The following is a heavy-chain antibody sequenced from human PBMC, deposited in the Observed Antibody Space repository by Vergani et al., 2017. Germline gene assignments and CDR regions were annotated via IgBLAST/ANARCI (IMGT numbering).Heavy chain of an antibody. Sequence: EVHLVESGGGLVQPGRSLRLSCSGSGFTLGDYAMTWVRQAPGKGLEWVAFIWSKPYGGTTEYAASVKGRFTISRDDSKSIAYLQMSSLKAEDTAVYYCARDRGDWRYSRYFYNYYMDVWGQGTTVTVSS. V-gene: IGHV3-49*04. J-gene: IGHJ6*03. CDR2: IWSKPYGGTT. CDR3: ARDRGDWRYSRYFYNYYMDV. D-gene: IGHD2-8*02. CDR1: GFTLGDYA.